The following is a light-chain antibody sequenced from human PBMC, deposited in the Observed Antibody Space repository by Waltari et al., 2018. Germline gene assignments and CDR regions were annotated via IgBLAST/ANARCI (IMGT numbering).Light chain of an antibody. V-gene: IGKV4-1*01. Sequence: DIVMTQSPDSLAVSLGETATINCKSSQSVLYSSNNKNYLAWYQQKPGQPPKLLIYWASTRESGVPDRFSGSGSGTDFTLTISSLQAEDVAVYYCQQYYSIPYTFGQGTKLEIK. J-gene: IGKJ2*01. CDR1: QSVLYSSNNKNY. CDR3: QQYYSIPYT. CDR2: WAS.